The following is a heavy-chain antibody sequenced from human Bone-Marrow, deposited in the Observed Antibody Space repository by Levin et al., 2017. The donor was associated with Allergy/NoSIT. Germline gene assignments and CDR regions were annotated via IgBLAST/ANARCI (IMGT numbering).Heavy chain of an antibody. V-gene: IGHV3-30*18. CDR3: AKDLIGITIFGVVDQVTYGMDV. CDR1: GFTFSSYG. CDR2: ISYDGSNK. J-gene: IGHJ6*02. Sequence: GESLKISCAASGFTFSSYGMHWVRQAPGKGLEWVAVISYDGSNKYYADSVKGRFTISRDNSKNTLYLQMNSLRAEDTAVYYCAKDLIGITIFGVVDQVTYGMDVWGQGTTVTVSS. D-gene: IGHD3-3*01.